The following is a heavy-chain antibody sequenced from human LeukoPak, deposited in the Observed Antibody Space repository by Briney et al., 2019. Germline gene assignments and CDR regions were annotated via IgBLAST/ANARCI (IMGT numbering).Heavy chain of an antibody. J-gene: IGHJ3*02. CDR3: ARDLERQWLVRGGGDAFDI. Sequence: ASVKVSCKASGYTFTSYDINWVRQATGQGLEWMGWMNPNSGNTGYAQKLQGRVTMTTDTSTSTAYMELRSLRSDDTAVYYCARDLERQWLVRGGGDAFDIWGQGTMVTVSS. CDR2: MNPNSGNT. D-gene: IGHD6-19*01. CDR1: GYTFTSYD. V-gene: IGHV1-8*01.